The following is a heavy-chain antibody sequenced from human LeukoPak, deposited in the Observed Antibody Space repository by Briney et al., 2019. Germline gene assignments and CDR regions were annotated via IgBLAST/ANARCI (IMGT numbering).Heavy chain of an antibody. J-gene: IGHJ4*02. CDR3: ARATSMVRGVIASDSDY. CDR1: LGSLSRGGYY. D-gene: IGHD3-10*01. V-gene: IGHV4-31*03. CDR2: IYYSGST. Sequence: PSQTLSLTSTVSLGSLSRGGYYWSWIRQPPGKGLEWIGYIYYSGSTYYNPSLKSRVTISVDTSKNQFSLKLSSVTAADTAVYYCARATSMVRGVIASDSDYWGQGTLVTVSS.